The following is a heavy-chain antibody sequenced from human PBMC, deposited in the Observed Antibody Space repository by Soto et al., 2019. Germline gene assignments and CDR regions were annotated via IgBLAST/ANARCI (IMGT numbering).Heavy chain of an antibody. J-gene: IGHJ4*02. V-gene: IGHV3-30*18. CDR2: ISYDGSNK. CDR3: AKDFVISQDIVVPAAIDY. CDR1: GFTFSSYG. Sequence: QVQLVESGGGVVQPGRSLRLSCAASGFTFSSYGMHWVRQAPGKGLEWVAVISYDGSNKYYADSVKGPFTISRDNSKKTLYLQMNSLRTKDMAVYYCAKDFVISQDIVVPAAIDYWGQGTLVTVSS. D-gene: IGHD2-2*01.